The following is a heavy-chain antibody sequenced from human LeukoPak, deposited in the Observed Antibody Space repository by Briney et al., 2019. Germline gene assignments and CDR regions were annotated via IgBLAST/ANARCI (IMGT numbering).Heavy chain of an antibody. CDR3: ARDGPIAARPPRYYYYYYMDV. V-gene: IGHV1-69*13. CDR1: GGTFSSYA. Sequence: SVKVSCKASGGTFSSYAISWVRQAPGQGLEWMGGIIPIFGTANYAQKFQGRVTITADESTSTAYMELSSLRSEDTAVYYCARDGPIAARPPRYYYYYYMDVWGKGTTVTVSS. D-gene: IGHD6-6*01. J-gene: IGHJ6*03. CDR2: IIPIFGTA.